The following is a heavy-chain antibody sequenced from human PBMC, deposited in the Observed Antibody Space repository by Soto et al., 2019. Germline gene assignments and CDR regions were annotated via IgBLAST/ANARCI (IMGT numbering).Heavy chain of an antibody. Sequence: GGSLRLSCQVSGFTFGSYAMSWVRQAPGKGLEWVALVQSNHVAYYADSVRGRFTVSRDNSKNTVYLQMDSLRVEDTALYYCAKWLRGGSFYCDFWGQGAMVTVSS. CDR1: GFTFGSYA. CDR3: AKWLRGGSFYCDF. D-gene: IGHD1-26*01. CDR2: VQSNHVA. V-gene: IGHV3-23*01. J-gene: IGHJ4*02.